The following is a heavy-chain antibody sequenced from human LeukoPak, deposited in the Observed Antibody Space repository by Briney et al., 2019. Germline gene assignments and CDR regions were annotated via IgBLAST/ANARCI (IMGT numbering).Heavy chain of an antibody. J-gene: IGHJ4*02. D-gene: IGHD3-9*01. CDR2: IYHSGST. V-gene: IGHV4-38-2*02. CDR3: ARDHDILTGYSDY. Sequence: SETLSLTCAVSGYSISSGYYWVWIRQPPGKGLEWIGCIYHSGSTYYNPSLKSRATISVDTSKSQFSLKLSSVTAADTAVYYCARDHDILTGYSDYWGQGTLVSVSS. CDR1: GYSISSGYY.